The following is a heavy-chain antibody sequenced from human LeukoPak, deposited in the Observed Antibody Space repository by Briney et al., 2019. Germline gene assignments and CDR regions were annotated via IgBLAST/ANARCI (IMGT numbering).Heavy chain of an antibody. Sequence: SETLSLTCTVSGGSMSSNHWSCIRQHPGKGREWIGYIYSGGSTNYNSSLKSRVTISEDTSKNHFSLKLRSVTAADTAMYYCARDAHVAEYWGQGTLVTVSS. V-gene: IGHV4-59*01. CDR1: GGSMSSNH. CDR3: ARDAHVAEY. CDR2: IYSGGST. D-gene: IGHD2-21*01. J-gene: IGHJ4*02.